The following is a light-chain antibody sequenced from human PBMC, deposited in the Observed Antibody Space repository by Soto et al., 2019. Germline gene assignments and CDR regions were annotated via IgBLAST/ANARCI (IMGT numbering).Light chain of an antibody. J-gene: IGKJ4*01. CDR1: QSVLYSSNNKNY. CDR3: QQYYSTPLT. Sequence: DIVMTQSPDSLAVSLGERATINCKSSQSVLYSSNNKNYLAWYQQKPGQPLKLLIDWASTRESGVPDRFSGSGSGTDFTLTISSLQAEDVAVYYCQQYYSTPLTFGGGTKVEI. CDR2: WAS. V-gene: IGKV4-1*01.